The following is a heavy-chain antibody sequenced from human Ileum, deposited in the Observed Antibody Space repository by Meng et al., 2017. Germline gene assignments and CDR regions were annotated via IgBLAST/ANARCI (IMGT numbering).Heavy chain of an antibody. CDR3: AASLDGNRFDP. D-gene: IGHD1-26*01. CDR2: IFDTGPP. J-gene: IGHJ5*02. V-gene: IGHV4-30-4*01. CDR1: GRSISSGDYY. Sequence: VQLQESGPGLVKSSQTLSLTCTVSGRSISSGDYYWSWIRQPPGKGLEWIGYIFDTGPPSYSPPLRSRLSTSMDTSKNQFSLRLTSVSAADTAVYYCAASLDGNRFDPWGQGTLVTVSS.